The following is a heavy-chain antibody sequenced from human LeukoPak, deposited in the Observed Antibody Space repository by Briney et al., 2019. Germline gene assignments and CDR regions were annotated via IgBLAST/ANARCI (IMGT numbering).Heavy chain of an antibody. Sequence: PSETLSLTCSVPGASISSYYWSWIRQPPGKGLEWIGHICYSGSTNYNPSLKSRVIISVDTSKNQFSLRLSSVIAADTAVYYCARGYSYGFDYWGQGTLVTVSS. CDR1: GASISSYY. V-gene: IGHV4-59*01. CDR2: ICYSGST. CDR3: ARGYSYGFDY. D-gene: IGHD5-18*01. J-gene: IGHJ4*02.